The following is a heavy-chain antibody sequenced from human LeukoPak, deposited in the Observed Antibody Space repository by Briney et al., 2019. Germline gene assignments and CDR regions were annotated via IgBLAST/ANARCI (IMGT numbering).Heavy chain of an antibody. CDR3: ARGVYGSGSYGNGY. V-gene: IGHV4-61*01. CDR2: IYYSGST. CDR1: GDSFSKGSFY. D-gene: IGHD3-10*01. Sequence: SETLSLTCTVSGDSFSKGSFYWNWIRQPPGKGLEWIGYIYYSGSTNYNPSLKSRVTISVDTSKNQFSLKLSSVTAADTAVYYCARGVYGSGSYGNGYWGQGTLVTVSS. J-gene: IGHJ4*02.